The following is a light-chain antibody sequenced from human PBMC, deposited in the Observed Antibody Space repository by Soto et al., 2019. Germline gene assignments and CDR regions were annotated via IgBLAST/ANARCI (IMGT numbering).Light chain of an antibody. Sequence: DIQMTQSPSSASASLRYRLTIPLLASQGISNWLAWYQQKPGKAPKLLIYAASGLQRGVPSRFSGSGFGTDFTLTISSLQPEDFATYYCQQANSFPLTFGGGTKVDIK. CDR3: QQANSFPLT. CDR1: QGISNW. J-gene: IGKJ4*01. V-gene: IGKV1-12*01. CDR2: AAS.